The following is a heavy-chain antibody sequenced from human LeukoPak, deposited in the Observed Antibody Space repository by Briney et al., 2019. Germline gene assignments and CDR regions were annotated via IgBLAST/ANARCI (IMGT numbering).Heavy chain of an antibody. D-gene: IGHD4-17*01. Sequence: GGSLRLSCAASGFNFSSYWMSWVRQAPGKGLECVANIKQDGSEKYYVDSVKGRFTISRDNAKNSLYLQMNSLRAEDTTVYYCARVSGSHDYGDYSDYWGQGTLVTVSS. CDR1: GFNFSSYW. J-gene: IGHJ4*02. CDR3: ARVSGSHDYGDYSDY. CDR2: IKQDGSEK. V-gene: IGHV3-7*01.